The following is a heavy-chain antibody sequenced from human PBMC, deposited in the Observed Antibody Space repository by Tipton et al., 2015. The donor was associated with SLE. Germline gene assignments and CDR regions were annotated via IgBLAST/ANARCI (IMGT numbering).Heavy chain of an antibody. CDR2: INHSGST. CDR3: AREDSSSWFYTRFDP. Sequence: TLSLTCAVYGESFSGYYWSWIRQPPGKGLEWIGEINHSGSTNYNPSLKSRVTISVDTSKNQFSLKLYSVTAADTAVYYCAREDSSSWFYTRFDPWGQGTLVTASS. D-gene: IGHD2-2*02. CDR1: GESFSGYY. V-gene: IGHV4-34*01. J-gene: IGHJ5*02.